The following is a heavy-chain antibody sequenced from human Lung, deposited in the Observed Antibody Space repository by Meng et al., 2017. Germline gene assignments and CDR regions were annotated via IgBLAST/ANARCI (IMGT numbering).Heavy chain of an antibody. Sequence: QAQVGQSGGEVKKPWASVKGSCKASGYTFTNYGITWVRQAPGQGLEWMGWISAYNGNTNYAQTLQGRVTMTTDTSTSTAYMELGSLRSDDTAVYYCARVEVGITSGDYWGQGTLVTVSS. J-gene: IGHJ4*02. CDR1: GYTFTNYG. CDR2: ISAYNGNT. D-gene: IGHD1-26*01. CDR3: ARVEVGITSGDY. V-gene: IGHV1-18*01.